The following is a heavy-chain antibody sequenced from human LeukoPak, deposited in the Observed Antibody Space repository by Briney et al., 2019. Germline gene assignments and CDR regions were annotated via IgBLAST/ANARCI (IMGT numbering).Heavy chain of an antibody. J-gene: IGHJ3*02. D-gene: IGHD3-22*01. V-gene: IGHV1-2*06. Sequence: ASVKVSCKASGYTFTGYYIHWVRQAPGQGLEWMGRINPNSGGTNYAQKFQGRVTMTRDMSMSTAYTELSRLRSVDTAVYYCAGEDNSSGYRPFDIWGQGTMVTVPS. CDR2: INPNSGGT. CDR1: GYTFTGYY. CDR3: AGEDNSSGYRPFDI.